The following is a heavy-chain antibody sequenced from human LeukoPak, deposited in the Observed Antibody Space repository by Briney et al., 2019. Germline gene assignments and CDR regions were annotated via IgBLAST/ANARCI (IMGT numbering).Heavy chain of an antibody. J-gene: IGHJ6*02. CDR3: ARGNNYPPEYYYYYYGMDV. D-gene: IGHD1-20*01. CDR1: GYTLTNYA. Sequence: SVKVSCKASGYTLTNYALNWVRQAPGQGLEWMGGIIPIFGTANYAQKFQGRVTITADESTSTAYMELSSLRSEDTAVYYCARGNNYPPEYYYYYYGMDVWGQGTTVTVSS. V-gene: IGHV1-69*13. CDR2: IIPIFGTA.